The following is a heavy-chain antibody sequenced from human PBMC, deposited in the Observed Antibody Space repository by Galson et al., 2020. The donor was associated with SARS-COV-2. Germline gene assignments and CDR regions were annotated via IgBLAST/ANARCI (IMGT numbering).Heavy chain of an antibody. V-gene: IGHV2-70*11. Sequence: SGPTLVKPTPTLTLTCTFSGFSLSTSGMCVSWIRQPPGKALEWLARIDWDDDKYYSTSLKTRLTISKDTSKNQVVLTMTNMDPVDTATYYCARLYSGYVAYDYWGQGTLVTVSS. J-gene: IGHJ4*02. CDR2: IDWDDDK. D-gene: IGHD5-12*01. CDR1: GFSLSTSGMC. CDR3: ARLYSGYVAYDY.